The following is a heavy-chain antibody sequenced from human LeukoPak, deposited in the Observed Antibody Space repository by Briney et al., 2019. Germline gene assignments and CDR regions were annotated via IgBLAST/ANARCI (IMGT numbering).Heavy chain of an antibody. CDR2: IRQDGSEK. Sequence: GGSLRLSCAASGFTFSSYWMSWVRQAPGKGLEWVANIRQDGSEKYFVDSVKGRFTISRDNAKNSLYLQMNSLRAEDTAIFYCATSGYYFGYESYFAYWGQGTLVTVSS. V-gene: IGHV3-7*01. J-gene: IGHJ4*02. D-gene: IGHD3-22*01. CDR3: ATSGYYFGYESYFAY. CDR1: GFTFSSYW.